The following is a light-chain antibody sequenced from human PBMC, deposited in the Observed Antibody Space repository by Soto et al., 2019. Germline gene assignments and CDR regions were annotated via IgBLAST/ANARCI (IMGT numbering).Light chain of an antibody. CDR1: QDISNW. Sequence: DIQMTQSPSSLSASVGDRVTITCQASQDISNWLNWYQQKPGKATKLLIYDAFKLQTGVPSRFSGSASGTDFTFTISSLQPEDIATYYCQHYDNVPLTFGGGTKVEIK. CDR2: DAF. J-gene: IGKJ4*01. V-gene: IGKV1-33*01. CDR3: QHYDNVPLT.